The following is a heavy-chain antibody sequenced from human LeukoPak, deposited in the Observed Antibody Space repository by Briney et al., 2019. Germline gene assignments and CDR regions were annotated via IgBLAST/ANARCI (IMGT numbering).Heavy chain of an antibody. CDR3: ARDRDPSSPYDAFDI. CDR1: GYTFTGYY. CDR2: VNPDNGVT. D-gene: IGHD3-10*01. Sequence: ASVKVSCKTSGYTFTGYYVNWVRQAPGQGLEWMGWVNPDNGVTHFSQKFQGRVTMTRDTSISTAYMELSRLRSDDTAVYYCARDRDPSSPYDAFDIWGQGTMVTVSS. V-gene: IGHV1-2*02. J-gene: IGHJ3*02.